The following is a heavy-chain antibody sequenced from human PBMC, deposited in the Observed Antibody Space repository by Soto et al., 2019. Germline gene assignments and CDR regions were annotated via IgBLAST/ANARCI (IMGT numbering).Heavy chain of an antibody. CDR2: IMPIFRAP. J-gene: IGHJ6*04. Sequence: QVQLVQSGAEVKKPGSSVKVSCKASGGAFSDYAFSWVRQAPGQGLEWLGGIMPIFRAPDYAQKFQGRVTITADEFTRTAYMEMDSLRSEDTAVYYCASWFKGADIGNYYYGMDVWGKGTTVTVSA. D-gene: IGHD2-15*01. V-gene: IGHV1-69*12. CDR3: ASWFKGADIGNYYYGMDV. CDR1: GGAFSDYA.